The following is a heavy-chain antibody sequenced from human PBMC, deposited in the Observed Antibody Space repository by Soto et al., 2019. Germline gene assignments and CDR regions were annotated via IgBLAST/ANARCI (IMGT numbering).Heavy chain of an antibody. CDR3: GRTITGFLWPGAY. V-gene: IGHV3-23*01. J-gene: IGHJ4*02. CDR1: GVTFSSNA. CDR2: ISGTISST. D-gene: IGHD1-1*01. Sequence: PAGSLRLSCAASGVTFSSNAMSWVRQAPGTGLEWCSAISGTISSTYYADSVKGRSTSPRNNSKNTLYRQMSSLRAEDTAIYYLGRTITGFLWPGAYWGQGTLVTASS.